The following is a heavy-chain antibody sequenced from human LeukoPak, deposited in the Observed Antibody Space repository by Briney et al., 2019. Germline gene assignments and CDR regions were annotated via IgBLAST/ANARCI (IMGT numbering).Heavy chain of an antibody. CDR2: IYYSGST. J-gene: IGHJ4*02. CDR1: GGSISSYY. D-gene: IGHD4-23*01. V-gene: IGHV4-59*12. Sequence: SETLSLTCTVSGGSISSYYWSWIRQPPGKGLEWIGYIYYSGSTNYNPSLKSRVTISVDTSKNQFSLKVTSVTAADTAVYYCATLQYAGNSGGYWGQGTLVTVSS. CDR3: ATLQYAGNSGGY.